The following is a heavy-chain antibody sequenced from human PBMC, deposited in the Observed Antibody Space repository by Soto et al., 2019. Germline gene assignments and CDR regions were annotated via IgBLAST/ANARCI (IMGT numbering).Heavy chain of an antibody. CDR1: GFSLTTSGVG. D-gene: IGHD3-10*01. Sequence: QITLKESGPTRVKPTETLTLTCTFSGFSLTTSGVGVGWIRQPPGKALEWLALIYWDDDKRYSPSLKSRLTXTXXTSKNQVFLTMTNMDPVDTATYYCVSGSFPNWFDPWGQGILVTVSS. CDR3: VSGSFPNWFDP. CDR2: IYWDDDK. J-gene: IGHJ5*02. V-gene: IGHV2-5*02.